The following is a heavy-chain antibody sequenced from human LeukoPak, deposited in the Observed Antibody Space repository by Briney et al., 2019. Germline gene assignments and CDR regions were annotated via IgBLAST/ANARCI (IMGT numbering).Heavy chain of an antibody. CDR3: ARVPGNWNDGKGWFDP. J-gene: IGHJ5*02. CDR1: GGTISSSNDY. V-gene: IGHV4-39*07. D-gene: IGHD1-20*01. Sequence: PSETLSLTCSVFGGTISSSNDYWAWIRQPPGKGLECIGGISYSGSTYYNPSLKSRVTISVDTSKNQFSLKLSSVTAADTAVYYCARVPGNWNDGKGWFDPWGQGTLVTVSS. CDR2: ISYSGST.